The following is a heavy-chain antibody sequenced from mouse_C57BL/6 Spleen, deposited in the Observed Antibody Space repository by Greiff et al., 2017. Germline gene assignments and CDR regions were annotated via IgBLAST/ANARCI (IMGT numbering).Heavy chain of an antibody. V-gene: IGHV6-6*01. CDR1: GFTFSDAW. D-gene: IGHD1-1*01. J-gene: IGHJ4*01. Sequence: EVKLLESGGGLVQPGGSMKLSCAASGFTFSDAWMDLVRQSPEKGLEWVAEIRNKANNHATYYAESVKGRFTISRDDSKSSVYLQMNSVRAEDTGMYYCIPPYYYGSSHYAMDYWGQGTSVTVSS. CDR2: IRNKANNHAT. CDR3: IPPYYYGSSHYAMDY.